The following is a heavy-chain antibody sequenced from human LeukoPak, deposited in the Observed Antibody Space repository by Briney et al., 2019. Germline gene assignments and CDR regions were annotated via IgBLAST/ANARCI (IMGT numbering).Heavy chain of an antibody. CDR3: ARDLGCSRTSCYYASDY. V-gene: IGHV1-46*01. D-gene: IGHD2-2*01. J-gene: IGHJ4*02. CDR1: GYTFTSYY. Sequence: ASVKASCKASGYTFTSYYMHWVRQAPGQGLEWMGIINPSGGSTSYAQKFQGRVTMTRDTSISTAYMELSRLRSDDTAVYYCARDLGCSRTSCYYASDYWGQGTLLTVSS. CDR2: INPSGGST.